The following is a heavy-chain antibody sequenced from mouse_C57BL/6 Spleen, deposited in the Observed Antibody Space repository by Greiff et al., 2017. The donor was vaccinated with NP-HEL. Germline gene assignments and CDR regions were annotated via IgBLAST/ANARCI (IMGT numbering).Heavy chain of an antibody. Sequence: VMLVESGAELARPGASVKLSCKASGYTFTSYGISWVKQRTGQGLEWIGEIYPRSGNTYYNEKFKGKATLTADKSSSTAYMELRSLTSEDSAVYFCARRTTMVTTTGYFDYWGQGTTLTVSS. CDR2: IYPRSGNT. CDR3: ARRTTMVTTTGYFDY. CDR1: GYTFTSYG. J-gene: IGHJ2*01. D-gene: IGHD2-2*01. V-gene: IGHV1-81*01.